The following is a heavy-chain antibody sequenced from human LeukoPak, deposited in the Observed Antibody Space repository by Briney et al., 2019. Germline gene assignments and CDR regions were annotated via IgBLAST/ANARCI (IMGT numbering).Heavy chain of an antibody. Sequence: GGSLRVSCAASGFTVRSNYMSRVRQAPGKGLEWVSVICSGGITYYADPVKGRFTISRDNSKNTLYLQMSRLRAEDTAVYYCARDVRSSSPRKFDIWGQGTMVTVSS. CDR1: GFTVRSNY. CDR2: ICSGGIT. CDR3: ARDVRSSSPRKFDI. J-gene: IGHJ3*02. V-gene: IGHV3-66*02. D-gene: IGHD6-13*01.